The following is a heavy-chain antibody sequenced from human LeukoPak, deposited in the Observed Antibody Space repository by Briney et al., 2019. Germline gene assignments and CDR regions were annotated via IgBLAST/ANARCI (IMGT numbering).Heavy chain of an antibody. CDR3: TYTSSSGVVY. CDR2: IRNKANNYAT. V-gene: IGHV3-73*01. D-gene: IGHD6-6*01. Sequence: GGSLRLSCAASGFTFSVSAMYWVRQASGKGLEWVGRIRNKANNYATAYAASVKGRFTISREDSKNTAYLQMNSLKTEDTAVYYCTYTSSSGVVYWGQGTLVTVSS. CDR1: GFTFSVSA. J-gene: IGHJ4*02.